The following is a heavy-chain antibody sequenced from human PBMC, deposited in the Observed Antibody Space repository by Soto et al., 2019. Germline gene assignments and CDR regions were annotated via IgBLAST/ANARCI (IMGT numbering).Heavy chain of an antibody. CDR3: ATWLQREHAYDV. Sequence: DVQLVESGGGLIYRGGSLRLSCAVVGMTVSGKKYVAWVRQAPGKGLEWVSGVYDADGKYYADSVKGRFTTSRDSSKTIVYLEMNDLGPEDTAIYYCATWLQREHAYDVWGQGTTVTVSS. CDR1: GMTVSGKKY. D-gene: IGHD1-1*01. V-gene: IGHV3-53*01. J-gene: IGHJ3*01. CDR2: VYDADGK.